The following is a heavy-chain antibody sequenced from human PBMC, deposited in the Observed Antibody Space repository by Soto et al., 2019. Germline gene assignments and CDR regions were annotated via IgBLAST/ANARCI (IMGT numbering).Heavy chain of an antibody. D-gene: IGHD3-22*01. J-gene: IGHJ4*02. CDR2: IYYSGST. V-gene: IGHV4-59*01. CDR1: GGSISSYY. Sequence: PSETLSLTCTVSGGSISSYYWSWIRQPPGKGLEWIGYIYYSGSTNYNPSLKSRVTISVDTSKNQFSLKLSSVTAADTAVFYFARASPKPAYDSSGYLLDYWGQGTLVTVSS. CDR3: ARASPKPAYDSSGYLLDY.